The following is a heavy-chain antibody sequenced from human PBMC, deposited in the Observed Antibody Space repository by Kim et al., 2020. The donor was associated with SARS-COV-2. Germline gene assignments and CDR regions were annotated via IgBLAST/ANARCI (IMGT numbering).Heavy chain of an antibody. V-gene: IGHV4-34*01. J-gene: IGHJ3*01. CDR3: ARSGSGYCSSTSCYRAFDF. CDR1: GGSFSGYY. Sequence: SETLSLTCAVYGGSFSGYYWSWIRQPPGKGLEWIGEINHSGSTNYNPSLKSRVTISVDTSKNQFSLKLSSVTAADTAVYYCARSGSGYCSSTSCYRAFDFWGQGTMVTVSS. D-gene: IGHD2-2*03. CDR2: INHSGST.